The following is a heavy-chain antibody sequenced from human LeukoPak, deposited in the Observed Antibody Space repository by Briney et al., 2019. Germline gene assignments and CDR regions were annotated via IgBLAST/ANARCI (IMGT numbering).Heavy chain of an antibody. Sequence: GGSLRLSCAASGFTFSSYWMHWVRQAPGKGLVWVSRINSDGSSTSYADSVKGRFTISRDNAKNTLYLQMNSLRAEDTAVYYCARPAYNWNYGDAFDYWGQGTLVTVSS. V-gene: IGHV3-74*01. CDR1: GFTFSSYW. CDR3: ARPAYNWNYGDAFDY. D-gene: IGHD1-7*01. CDR2: INSDGSST. J-gene: IGHJ4*02.